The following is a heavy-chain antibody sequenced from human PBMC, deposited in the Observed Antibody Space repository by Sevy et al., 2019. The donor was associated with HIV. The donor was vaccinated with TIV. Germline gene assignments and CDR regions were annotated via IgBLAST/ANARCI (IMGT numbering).Heavy chain of an antibody. CDR3: ATGPVTTLNFDY. CDR1: GYTVTELS. V-gene: IGHV1-24*01. Sequence: ASVKVSCKVSGYTVTELSMHWVRQAPGKGLEWMGGFDPEDGETIYAQKFQGRVTMTEDTSTDTAYMELSSLRSEDTAVYYCATGPVTTLNFDYWGQGTLVTVSS. D-gene: IGHD4-17*01. CDR2: FDPEDGET. J-gene: IGHJ4*02.